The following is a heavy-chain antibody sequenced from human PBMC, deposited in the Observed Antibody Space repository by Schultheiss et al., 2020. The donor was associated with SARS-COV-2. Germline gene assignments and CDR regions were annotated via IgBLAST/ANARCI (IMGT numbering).Heavy chain of an antibody. Sequence: GESLKISCAASGFTFSNSDMNWVRQAPGKGLEYVSAISSNGGSTYYANSVKGRFTISRDNSKNTLYLQMSSLRAEDTAVYYCVKSTVKRSYYFDYWGQGTLVTVSS. CDR3: VKSTVKRSYYFDY. D-gene: IGHD4-17*01. J-gene: IGHJ4*02. CDR2: ISSNGGST. V-gene: IGHV3-64D*06. CDR1: GFTFSNSD.